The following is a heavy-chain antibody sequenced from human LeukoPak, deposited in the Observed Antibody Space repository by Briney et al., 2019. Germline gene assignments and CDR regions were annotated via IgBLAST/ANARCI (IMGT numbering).Heavy chain of an antibody. D-gene: IGHD6-6*01. J-gene: IGHJ5*02. CDR1: GYSISSGYY. CDR3: ACHSSSSWFDP. CDR2: IYHNGST. V-gene: IGHV4-38-2*01. Sequence: PSETLSLTCAVSGYSISSGYYWGWIRPPPGKGLEWIGSIYHNGSTYYNPSLKSRVTISVDTSKNQFSLKLSSVTAADTAAYYCACHSSSSWFDPWGQGTLVTVSS.